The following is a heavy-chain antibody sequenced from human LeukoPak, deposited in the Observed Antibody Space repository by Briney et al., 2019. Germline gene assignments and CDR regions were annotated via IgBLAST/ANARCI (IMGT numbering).Heavy chain of an antibody. Sequence: PGGSLRLSCAASGFTFSSYAMSWVRQAPGKGLEWVSALSGSGGSTYYADSVKGRFTISRDNSKNTLYLQMNSLRAEDTAVYYCASDPFYCSSTSCYVGWGQGPLVTVSS. D-gene: IGHD2-2*01. V-gene: IGHV3-23*01. CDR3: ASDPFYCSSTSCYVG. J-gene: IGHJ4*02. CDR1: GFTFSSYA. CDR2: LSGSGGST.